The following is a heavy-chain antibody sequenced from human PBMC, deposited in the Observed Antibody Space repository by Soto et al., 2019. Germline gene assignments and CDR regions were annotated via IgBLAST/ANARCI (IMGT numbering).Heavy chain of an antibody. Sequence: SETLSLTCTVSGGSISSGGYYWSWIRQPPGKGLEWIGEINHSGSTNYNPSLKSRVTISVDTSKNQFSLKLSSVTAADTAVYYCARRRGRTGTSNYANDYWGQGTLVTVSS. V-gene: IGHV4-39*07. J-gene: IGHJ4*02. CDR2: INHSGST. D-gene: IGHD1-1*01. CDR1: GGSISSGGYY. CDR3: ARRRGRTGTSNYANDY.